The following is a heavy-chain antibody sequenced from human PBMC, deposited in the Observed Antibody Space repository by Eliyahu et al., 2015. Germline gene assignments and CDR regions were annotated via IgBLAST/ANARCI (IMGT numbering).Heavy chain of an antibody. CDR1: GFXXXTXG. J-gene: IGHJ6*02. D-gene: IGHD1-1*01. CDR2: INTDGSDT. V-gene: IGHV3-74*01. Sequence: EVQLVESGGXLVQPGGSLRISCAAXGFXXXTXGMHXVRXAPGEGLVWVSRINTDGSDTSYADSVKGRFTISRDNAKNTLYLQMNSLRAEDTAVYYCARPTGTTAWFYYYGMDVWGQGTTVTVSS. CDR3: ARPTGTTAWFYYYGMDV.